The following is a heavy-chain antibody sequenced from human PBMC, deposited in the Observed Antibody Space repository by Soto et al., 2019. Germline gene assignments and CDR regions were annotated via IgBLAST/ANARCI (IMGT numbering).Heavy chain of an antibody. J-gene: IGHJ4*02. V-gene: IGHV3-66*01. D-gene: IGHD6-19*01. CDR1: GFTVSSNY. CDR2: IYSGGST. Sequence: EVQLVESGGGLVQPGGSLRLSCAASGFTVSSNYMSWVRQAPGKGLGWVSVIYSGGSTYYADSVKGRFTISRDNSKNTLYLQMNSLRAEDTAVYYCARDYRRSGWYGPFAYWGQGALVTVSS. CDR3: ARDYRRSGWYGPFAY.